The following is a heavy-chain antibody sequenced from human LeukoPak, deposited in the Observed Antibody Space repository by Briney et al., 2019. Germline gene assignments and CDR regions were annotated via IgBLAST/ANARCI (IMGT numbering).Heavy chain of an antibody. J-gene: IGHJ4*02. V-gene: IGHV5-51*01. Sequence: GESLKISCKGSGYSFTSYWIGWVRQMPGKGLEWMGIIYPGDSDTRYSPSFQGQVTISADKSISTAYLQWSSLKASDTAMYYCARPCRRDYYDSSGAFDYWGQGTLVTVSS. CDR1: GYSFTSYW. D-gene: IGHD3-22*01. CDR2: IYPGDSDT. CDR3: ARPCRRDYYDSSGAFDY.